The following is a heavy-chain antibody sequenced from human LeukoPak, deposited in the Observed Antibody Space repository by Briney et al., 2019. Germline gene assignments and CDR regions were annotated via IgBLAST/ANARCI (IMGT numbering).Heavy chain of an antibody. CDR2: ISAYNGNT. V-gene: IGHV1-18*01. J-gene: IGHJ6*02. D-gene: IGHD2-15*01. Sequence: ASVKVSCKASGYTFTSYGISWVRQAPGQGLEWMGWISAYNGNTNYAQKLQGRVTMTTDTSTSTAYMELRSLRSDGTAVYYCARDAMRADIVVVIAARDHYYGMDVWGQGTTVTVSS. CDR1: GYTFTSYG. CDR3: ARDAMRADIVVVIAARDHYYGMDV.